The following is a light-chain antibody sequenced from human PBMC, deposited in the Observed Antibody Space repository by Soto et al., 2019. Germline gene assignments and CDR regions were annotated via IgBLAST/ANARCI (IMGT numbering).Light chain of an antibody. CDR1: SSNIGNNY. CDR2: DNN. CDR3: AAWDNNLSAVV. J-gene: IGLJ2*01. Sequence: QSVLTQSPSVSAAPGQKVTISCSGSSSNIGNNYVSWYQQLPGTAPKLLIYDNNKRPSGIPDRFSGSKSGTSGTLDITGLQTGDEADYYCAAWDNNLSAVVFGGGTKLTVL. V-gene: IGLV1-51*01.